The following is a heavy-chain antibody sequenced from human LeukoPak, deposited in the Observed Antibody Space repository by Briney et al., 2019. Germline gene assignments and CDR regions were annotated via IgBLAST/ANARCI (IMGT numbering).Heavy chain of an antibody. D-gene: IGHD3/OR15-3a*01. CDR2: INHGGVT. Sequence: SETLSLTCGVSGGSFSGHYWTWLRQTPGKGLEWMGEINHGGVTNYNPSLKSRVSISIDTSTNEISLNMSSVTAADTGIYYCARGRDWQTFYHYYMDVWGKGATVTVS. V-gene: IGHV4-34*01. CDR1: GGSFSGHY. CDR3: ARGRDWQTFYHYYMDV. J-gene: IGHJ6*03.